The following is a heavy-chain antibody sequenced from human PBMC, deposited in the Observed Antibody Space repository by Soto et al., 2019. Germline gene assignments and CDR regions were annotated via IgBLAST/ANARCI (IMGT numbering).Heavy chain of an antibody. CDR2: LFWDDDK. CDR1: GFSPSTSGVG. CDR3: AHRRWQGHDLAY. V-gene: IGHV2-5*02. J-gene: IGHJ4*02. Sequence: SCPSLVNPTQTLTLNCPFSGFSPSTSGVGVGWIRQPPGKALEWLALLFWDDDKRYSPTLKSRLPITQDTPKNKGGLSKNKQEAVCTATYGCAHRRWQGHDLAYWGQGTLVTVSS. D-gene: IGHD1-1*01.